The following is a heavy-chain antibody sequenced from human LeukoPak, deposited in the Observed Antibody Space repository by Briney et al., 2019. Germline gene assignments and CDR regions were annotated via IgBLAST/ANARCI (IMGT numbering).Heavy chain of an antibody. CDR3: ARDAGSYST. D-gene: IGHD1-26*01. J-gene: IGHJ5*02. V-gene: IGHV3-48*03. CDR1: GFTFSSYE. CDR2: ISSSGSTI. Sequence: GGSLRLSGAASGFTFSSYEMNWVRQAPGKGLEWVSYISSSGSTIYYADSVKGRFTISRDNAKNSLSLQMNSLGAEDTAVYYCARDAGSYSTWGQGTLVTVSS.